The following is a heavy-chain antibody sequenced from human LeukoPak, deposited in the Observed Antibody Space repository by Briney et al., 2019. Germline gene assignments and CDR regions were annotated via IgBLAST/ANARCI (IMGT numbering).Heavy chain of an antibody. D-gene: IGHD5-12*01. CDR2: IYYSGST. Sequence: SETLSLTCTVSGGSVSSGSYYWSWIRQPPGTGLEWIGYIYYSGSTNYNPSLKSRVTISVDTSENQFSLKLSSVTAADTAVYYCARYSGYDFFDYWGQGTLVTVSS. CDR3: ARYSGYDFFDY. CDR1: GGSVSSGSYY. V-gene: IGHV4-61*01. J-gene: IGHJ4*02.